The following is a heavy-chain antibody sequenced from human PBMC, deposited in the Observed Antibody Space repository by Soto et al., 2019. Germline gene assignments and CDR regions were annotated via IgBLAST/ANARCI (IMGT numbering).Heavy chain of an antibody. CDR2: IYPGDSDT. D-gene: IGHD6-13*01. CDR1: GYSFTSYW. J-gene: IGHJ6*02. CDR3: ARTAAAGKYYYGMDV. V-gene: IGHV5-51*01. Sequence: GESLKISCKGSGYSFTSYWIGWARQMPGKGLEWMGIIYPGDSDTRYSPSFQGQVTISADKSISTAYLQWSSLKASDTVMYYCARTAAAGKYYYGMDVWGQGTTVTVS.